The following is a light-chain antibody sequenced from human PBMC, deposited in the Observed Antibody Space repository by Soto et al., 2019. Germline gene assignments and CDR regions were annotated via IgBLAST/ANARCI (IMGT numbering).Light chain of an antibody. Sequence: IVMTQSPATLSVSPGERATLSCRASQSVGSNLAWYQQKPDQAPRLLIYGASTRATGIPARFSGSGPGTEFTLTISSLQSEDFAVYYCHQYDDGPYTFGQGTKVDIK. V-gene: IGKV3-15*01. J-gene: IGKJ2*01. CDR2: GAS. CDR1: QSVGSN. CDR3: HQYDDGPYT.